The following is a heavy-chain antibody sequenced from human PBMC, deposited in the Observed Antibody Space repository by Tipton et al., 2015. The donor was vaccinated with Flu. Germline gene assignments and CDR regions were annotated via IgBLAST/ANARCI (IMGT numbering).Heavy chain of an antibody. CDR3: ARGGFGSGSPFDY. D-gene: IGHD3-10*01. CDR2: IWYDGGNK. V-gene: IGHV3-33*01. CDR1: GFTFSSFG. Sequence: SLRLSCAASGFTFSSFGIHWVRQAPGKGLEWVAVIWYDGGNKYYADSVKGRVTISRDNSKNTAYLQMNNLRVEDTAVYYCARGGFGSGSPFDYWGQGALVTVSS. J-gene: IGHJ4*02.